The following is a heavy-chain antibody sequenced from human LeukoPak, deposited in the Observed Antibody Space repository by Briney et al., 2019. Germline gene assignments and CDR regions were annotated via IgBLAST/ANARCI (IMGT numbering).Heavy chain of an antibody. D-gene: IGHD5-24*01. Sequence: GSLRLSCAASGFTFDDYGMSWVRQAPGKGLEWIGSIYHSGSTYYNPSLKSRVTISVDTSKNQFSLKLSSVTAADTAVYYCARLDGYNYVLGYWGQGTLVTVSS. J-gene: IGHJ4*02. V-gene: IGHV4-38-2*01. CDR1: GFTFDDYG. CDR2: IYHSGST. CDR3: ARLDGYNYVLGY.